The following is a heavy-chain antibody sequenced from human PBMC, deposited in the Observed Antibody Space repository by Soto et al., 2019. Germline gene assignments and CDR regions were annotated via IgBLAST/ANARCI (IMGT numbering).Heavy chain of an antibody. CDR2: INPYNGNT. D-gene: IGHD2-15*01. CDR1: GYTFTRYT. V-gene: IGHV1-3*01. CDR3: GRGIATGQLDP. Sequence: GXSVKVSCKASGYTFTRYTMHLVRQAPGQRLEWMGWINPYNGNTKSSQKFQDRVIITRDTSASTAYMDLSSLRSEDTAVYYCGRGIATGQLDPWGQGTLVTVSS. J-gene: IGHJ5*02.